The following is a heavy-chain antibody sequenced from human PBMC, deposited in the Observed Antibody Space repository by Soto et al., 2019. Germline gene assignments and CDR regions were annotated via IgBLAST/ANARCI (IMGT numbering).Heavy chain of an antibody. V-gene: IGHV3-30*03. CDR3: ARDTFYHDSSGYYVFYY. CDR1: EFTFSSYG. Sequence: PGGSLRLSCAASEFTFSSYGIHWVRQAPGKGLEWVAIISYDGNNKQYADSVKGRFTISRDNSKSTVHLQMNSLRVEDTAVYYCARDTFYHDSSGYYVFYYWGKGTLVTVSS. J-gene: IGHJ4*02. CDR2: ISYDGNNK. D-gene: IGHD3-22*01.